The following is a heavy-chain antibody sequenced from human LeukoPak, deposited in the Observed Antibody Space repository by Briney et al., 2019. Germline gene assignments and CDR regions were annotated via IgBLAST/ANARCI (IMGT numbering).Heavy chain of an antibody. J-gene: IGHJ4*02. D-gene: IGHD3-10*01. Sequence: GGSLRLSCAASGFTFSSYAMSWVRQAPGKGLEWVSAISGSGGSTYYADSVKGRFTISRDNSKNTLYLQMNSLRAEDTAVYYCAKDRSVSSRYYYGSGSYFDYWGQGTLVTVSS. V-gene: IGHV3-23*01. CDR3: AKDRSVSSRYYYGSGSYFDY. CDR2: ISGSGGST. CDR1: GFTFSSYA.